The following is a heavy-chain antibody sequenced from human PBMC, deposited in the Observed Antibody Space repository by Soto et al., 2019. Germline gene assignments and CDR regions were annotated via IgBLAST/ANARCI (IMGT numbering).Heavy chain of an antibody. CDR1: GGSISGYY. Sequence: PSETLSLTCTVSGGSISGYYWSWIRQPAGKGLEWIGRMYNSERTNYNPSLKSRATMSMDTSKNQFSLKLTSVTAADTAVYFCAREPLAHSYFDLWGQGTLVTVSS. CDR3: AREPLAHSYFDL. J-gene: IGHJ4*02. V-gene: IGHV4-4*07. CDR2: MYNSERT.